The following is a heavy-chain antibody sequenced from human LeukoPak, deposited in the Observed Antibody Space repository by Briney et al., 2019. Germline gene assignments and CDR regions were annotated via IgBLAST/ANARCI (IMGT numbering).Heavy chain of an antibody. CDR2: ISGSGSNT. CDR1: GFTFTTYG. D-gene: IGHD5-12*01. CDR3: AKDLQTWPRFPDY. J-gene: IGHJ4*02. V-gene: IGHV3-23*01. Sequence: GGSLRLSCATSGFTFTTYGMIWVRQAPGKGLEWVLGISGSGSNTYYADSVKGRFTSSRDSSKKTVYLQMNGLRVEDTAVYYCAKDLQTWPRFPDYWGQGTLVTVSS.